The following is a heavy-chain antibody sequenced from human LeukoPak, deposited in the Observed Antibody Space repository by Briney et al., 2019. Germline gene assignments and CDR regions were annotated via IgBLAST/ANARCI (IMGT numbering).Heavy chain of an antibody. Sequence: GESLKISCKGSGYSFTSYWISWVRQMPGKGLEWMGIIYPGDSDTRYSPSFQGQVTISVDKSISTAYLQWSSLKASDTAMYYCPKARTVGNYYDSSGYPYYFDYWGQGTLVTVSS. D-gene: IGHD3-22*01. CDR3: PKARTVGNYYDSSGYPYYFDY. V-gene: IGHV5-51*01. CDR1: GYSFTSYW. J-gene: IGHJ4*02. CDR2: IYPGDSDT.